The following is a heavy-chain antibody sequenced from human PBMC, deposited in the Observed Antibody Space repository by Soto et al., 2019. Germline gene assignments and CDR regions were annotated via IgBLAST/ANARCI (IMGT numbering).Heavy chain of an antibody. Sequence: EVQLLESGGGLVQPGGSLRLSCAASGFTFSIYAMSWVRQATGKGLEWVSAISVSGGGTYYADSVKGRFTISRDNSKNTLSLQLNSQSAEDTAVYYCAKLLGKTSLFDYWGQGTLVTVSS. CDR1: GFTFSIYA. CDR3: AKLLGKTSLFDY. CDR2: ISVSGGGT. J-gene: IGHJ4*02. V-gene: IGHV3-23*01. D-gene: IGHD2-21*01.